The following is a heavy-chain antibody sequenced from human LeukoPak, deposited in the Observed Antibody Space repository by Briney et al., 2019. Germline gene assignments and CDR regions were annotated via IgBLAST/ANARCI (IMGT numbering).Heavy chain of an antibody. CDR1: GFTFTSYG. D-gene: IGHD3-10*01. J-gene: IGHJ5*02. V-gene: IGHV1-18*01. CDR3: ARDWRTLLWFGESPPWFDP. Sequence: GGSLRLSCAASGFTFTSYGISWVRQAPGQGLEWMGWISAYNGNTNYAQKLQGRVTMTTDTSTSTAYMELRSLRSDDTAVYYCARDWRTLLWFGESPPWFDPWGQGTLVTVSS. CDR2: ISAYNGNT.